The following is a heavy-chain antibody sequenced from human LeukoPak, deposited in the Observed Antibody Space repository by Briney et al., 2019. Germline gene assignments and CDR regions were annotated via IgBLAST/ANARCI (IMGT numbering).Heavy chain of an antibody. D-gene: IGHD3-10*01. J-gene: IGHJ4*02. CDR2: IYYSGNT. CDR1: GGSISSSSYY. Sequence: SEALSLTCSVSGGSISSSSYYWGWIRQPPGKGLEWIASIYYSGNTYYNPSLKSRVTISVDTSKNQFSLKLSSVTAADTAVYYCARLVGNSGSFDYWGQGTLVTVSP. CDR3: ARLVGNSGSFDY. V-gene: IGHV4-39*01.